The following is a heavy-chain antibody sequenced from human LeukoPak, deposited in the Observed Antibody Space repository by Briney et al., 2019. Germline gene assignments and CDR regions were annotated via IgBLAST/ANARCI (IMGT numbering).Heavy chain of an antibody. Sequence: PGGSLRLSCAASGFTFSSYGMHWVRQAPGKGLEWVAVISYDGSNKYYADSVEGRFTISRDNSKNTLYLQMNSLRAEDTAVYYCAKDTGSSGWYRLAFDIWGQGTMVTVSS. CDR3: AKDTGSSGWYRLAFDI. J-gene: IGHJ3*02. CDR2: ISYDGSNK. D-gene: IGHD6-19*01. V-gene: IGHV3-30*18. CDR1: GFTFSSYG.